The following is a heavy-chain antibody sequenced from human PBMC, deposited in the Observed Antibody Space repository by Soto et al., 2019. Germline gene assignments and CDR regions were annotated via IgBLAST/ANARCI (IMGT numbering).Heavy chain of an antibody. CDR3: AGGGWYVYYYYGMDV. CDR1: GGSISSYY. D-gene: IGHD6-19*01. J-gene: IGHJ6*02. Sequence: SETLSLTCTVSGGSISSYYWSWIRQPPGKGLEWIGYIYYSGNTNYNPSLKSRVTISVDTSKNQFSLKLSSVTAADTAVYYCAGGGWYVYYYYGMDVWGQGTTVTVSS. CDR2: IYYSGNT. V-gene: IGHV4-59*01.